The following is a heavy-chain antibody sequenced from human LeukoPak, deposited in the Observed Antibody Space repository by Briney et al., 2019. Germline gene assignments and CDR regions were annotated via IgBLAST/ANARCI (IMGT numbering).Heavy chain of an antibody. V-gene: IGHV1-2*02. Sequence: GTSVKVSCKASGYTFTGYYMHWVRQAPGQGLEWMEWINPNSGGTNYAQKFQGRVTMTRDTSISTAYMELSRLRSDDTAVYYCARAEAEDGSYGYWGQGTLVTVSS. CDR2: INPNSGGT. CDR1: GYTFTGYY. J-gene: IGHJ4*02. D-gene: IGHD5-24*01. CDR3: ARAEAEDGSYGY.